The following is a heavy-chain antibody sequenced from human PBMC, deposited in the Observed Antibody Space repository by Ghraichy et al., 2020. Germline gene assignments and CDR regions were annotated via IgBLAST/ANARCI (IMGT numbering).Heavy chain of an antibody. Sequence: GGSLRLSCAASGFTFSSYSMNWVRQAPGKGLEWVSSISSSSSYIYYADSVKGRFTISRDNAKNSLYLQMNSLRAEDTAVYYCATLVVPADHTDYWGQGTLVTVSS. D-gene: IGHD2-2*01. J-gene: IGHJ4*02. CDR3: ATLVVPADHTDY. CDR2: ISSSSSYI. V-gene: IGHV3-21*01. CDR1: GFTFSSYS.